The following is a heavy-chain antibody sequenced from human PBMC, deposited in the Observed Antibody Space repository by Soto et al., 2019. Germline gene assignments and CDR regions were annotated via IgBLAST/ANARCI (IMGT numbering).Heavy chain of an antibody. CDR1: GFTFSTYW. CDR3: ARGLYSSCWYPDYFDY. J-gene: IGHJ4*02. V-gene: IGHV3-7*01. D-gene: IGHD6-19*01. CDR2: IKEDGSDK. Sequence: EVQLVESGGGLVQPGGSLRLSCLDSGFTFSTYWMSWVRQAPGKGLEWVANIKEDGSDKYYVDSVKGRFTISRDNAKNSLFLQMNSLRADDTAVYYCARGLYSSCWYPDYFDYWGQGTLVTVSS.